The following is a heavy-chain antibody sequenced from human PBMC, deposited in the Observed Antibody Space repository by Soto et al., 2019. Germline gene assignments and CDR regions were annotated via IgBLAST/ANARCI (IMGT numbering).Heavy chain of an antibody. CDR3: ARGPSSLTRFEY. J-gene: IGHJ4*02. D-gene: IGHD2-2*01. CDR2: ISYDGSNK. V-gene: IGHV3-30-3*01. CDR1: GFTFSSYA. Sequence: PGWSLRLSCAASGFTFSSYAMHLVRQAPGKGLEWVAVISYDGSNKYYADSVKGRFTIPRDNSKNTLYLQMNSLRAEDTAVSYCARGPSSLTRFEYWGEGTLVTVSS.